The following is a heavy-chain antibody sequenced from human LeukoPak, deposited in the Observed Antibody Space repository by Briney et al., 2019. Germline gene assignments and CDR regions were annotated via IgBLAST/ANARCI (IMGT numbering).Heavy chain of an antibody. J-gene: IGHJ3*02. CDR1: GYSISSGYY. CDR2: IYHSGST. Sequence: PSETLSLTCTVSGYSISSGYYWGWFRQPPGKGLEWIGSIYHSGSTYSNPSLKSRVTISVDTSKNQFSLTLSSVTAAATAVYYCATAPMVRGVLHYHAFDIWGQGTMVTVSS. V-gene: IGHV4-38-2*02. CDR3: ATAPMVRGVLHYHAFDI. D-gene: IGHD3-10*01.